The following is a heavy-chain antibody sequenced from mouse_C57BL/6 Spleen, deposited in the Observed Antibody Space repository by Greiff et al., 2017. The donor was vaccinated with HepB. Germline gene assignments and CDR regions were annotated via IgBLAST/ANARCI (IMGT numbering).Heavy chain of an antibody. V-gene: IGHV14-4*01. CDR1: GFNIKDDY. CDR2: IDPENGDT. J-gene: IGHJ4*01. Sequence: VQLKQSGAELVRPGASVKLSCTASGFNIKDDYMHWVKQRPEQGLEWIGWIDPENGDTESASKFQGKATITADTSSNTAYLQLSSLTSEDTAVYYCTRGLYCSYYAMGYWGQGTSVTVSS. CDR3: TRGLYCSYYAMGY. D-gene: IGHD2-12*01.